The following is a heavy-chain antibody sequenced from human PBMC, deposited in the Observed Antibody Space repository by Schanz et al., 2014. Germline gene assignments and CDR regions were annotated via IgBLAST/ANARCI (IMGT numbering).Heavy chain of an antibody. CDR1: GFAFSVYG. CDR3: AKARRKSNCSGGRCFHYSYYGMDV. CDR2: IWSDGSTK. V-gene: IGHV3-33*03. J-gene: IGHJ6*02. D-gene: IGHD2-15*01. Sequence: QVQMVESGGGVVQPGRSLRLSCAASGFAFSVYGMHWVRQAPGKGPEWVAVIWSDGSTKYYADSVKGRFTISRDNSKNTLYLQMNSLRADDTAVYYCAKARRKSNCSGGRCFHYSYYGMDVWGQGTTVTVSS.